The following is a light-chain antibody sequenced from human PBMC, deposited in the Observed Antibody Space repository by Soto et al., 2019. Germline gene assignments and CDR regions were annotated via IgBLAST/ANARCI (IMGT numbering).Light chain of an antibody. CDR3: SSSVGNSLPSRV. CDR1: TSDVGGYDY. V-gene: IGLV2-14*01. J-gene: IGLJ1*01. Sequence: QSVLTQPASVSGSPGQSITVSCTGTTSDVGGYDYVAWYQQHPGKAPKLMIYDVSSRPSGVSNRFSGSKSGNTASLTISGLQAEDESDNDWSSSVGNSLPSRVFVPGSNV. CDR2: DVS.